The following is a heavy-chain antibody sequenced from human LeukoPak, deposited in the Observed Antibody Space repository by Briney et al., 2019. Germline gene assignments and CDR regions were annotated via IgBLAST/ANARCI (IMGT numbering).Heavy chain of an antibody. V-gene: IGHV3-7*01. Sequence: PGGSLRLSCAASGFTFSNYWMSWVRQAPGKGLEWVASINQDGGEKYYLDSVKGRFTISRDNTKKSLYLQMNSLRAEDTAVYYCARDPPSGTTDFQHWGQGTLVTVSS. CDR3: ARDPPSGTTDFQH. CDR2: INQDGGEK. D-gene: IGHD1-7*01. J-gene: IGHJ1*01. CDR1: GFTFSNYW.